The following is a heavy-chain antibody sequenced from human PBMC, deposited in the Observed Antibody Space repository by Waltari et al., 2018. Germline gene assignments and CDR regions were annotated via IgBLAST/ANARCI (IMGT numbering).Heavy chain of an antibody. CDR2: ISYDGSNK. J-gene: IGHJ4*02. V-gene: IGHV3-30*18. CDR3: AKVYSGSYYLHFDY. Sequence: QVQLVESGGGVVQPGRSLRLSCAASGFTFSSYGMHWVRQAPGKGLEWVAVISYDGSNKYYADSVKGRFTISRDNSKNTLYLQMNSLRAEDTAVYYCAKVYSGSYYLHFDYWGQGTLVTVSS. CDR1: GFTFSSYG. D-gene: IGHD1-26*01.